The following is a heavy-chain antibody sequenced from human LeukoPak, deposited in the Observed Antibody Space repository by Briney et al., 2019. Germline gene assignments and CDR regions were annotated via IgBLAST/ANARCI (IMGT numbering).Heavy chain of an antibody. D-gene: IGHD6-13*01. J-gene: IGHJ3*02. CDR1: GITFSSHW. Sequence: PGGSLRLSCAASGITFSSHWMHWVRQAPGKGLVWVSRINSGGTSTTYADSVKGRFTVSRDNAKNTLYLQMNSLRDEDSAVYFCVSGPYTSSWWGAFEMWGQGTMVSVSS. CDR2: INSGGTST. CDR3: VSGPYTSSWWGAFEM. V-gene: IGHV3-74*01.